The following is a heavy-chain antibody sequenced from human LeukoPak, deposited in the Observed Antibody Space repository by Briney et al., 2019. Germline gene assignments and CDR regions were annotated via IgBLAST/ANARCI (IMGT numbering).Heavy chain of an antibody. Sequence: GGSLRLSCAASGFTFSSYWMSWVRQAPGKGLEWVANIKQDGSEKYYVDSVKGRFTISRDNAKNSLYLQMNSLRAEDTAAYYCARADYGDPDGFDPWGQGTLVTVSS. CDR2: IKQDGSEK. CDR1: GFTFSSYW. V-gene: IGHV3-7*01. J-gene: IGHJ5*02. CDR3: ARADYGDPDGFDP. D-gene: IGHD4-17*01.